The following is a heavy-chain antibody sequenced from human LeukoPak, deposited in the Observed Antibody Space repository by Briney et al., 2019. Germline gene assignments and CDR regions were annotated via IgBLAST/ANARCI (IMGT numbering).Heavy chain of an antibody. V-gene: IGHV4-4*02. CDR2: IYHSGRT. J-gene: IGHJ5*02. Sequence: RSSGTLSLTCAVSGVSISSSNWWGWVRQPPGKGLEYIGDIYHSGRTNYNPSLKSRVTISLDKSNDQFSLKVTSVTAADTAVYYCARNSYCSSRSCYRFDPWGQGTLVTVSS. CDR1: GVSISSSNW. CDR3: ARNSYCSSRSCYRFDP. D-gene: IGHD2-2*02.